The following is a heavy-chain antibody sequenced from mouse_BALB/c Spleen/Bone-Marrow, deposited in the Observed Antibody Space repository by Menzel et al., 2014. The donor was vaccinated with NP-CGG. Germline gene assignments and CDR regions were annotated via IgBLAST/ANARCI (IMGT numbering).Heavy chain of an antibody. Sequence: EVQLQQSGAELVKPGASVKLSCTASGFNNKDTYMHWVKQRPEQGLEWIGRIDPANGNTKYDPKFQGKATITADTSSNTAYLQLSSLTFEDTAVYYCATYRYGWYFDVWGAGTTVTVSS. V-gene: IGHV14-3*02. CDR3: ATYRYGWYFDV. CDR1: GFNNKDTY. D-gene: IGHD2-14*01. CDR2: IDPANGNT. J-gene: IGHJ1*01.